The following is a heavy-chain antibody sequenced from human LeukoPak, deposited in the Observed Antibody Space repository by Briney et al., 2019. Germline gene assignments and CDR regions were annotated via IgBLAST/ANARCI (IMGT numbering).Heavy chain of an antibody. CDR3: ARDWSSGGYFDY. CDR1: GGTFSSYA. CDR2: IIPIFGPA. J-gene: IGHJ4*02. D-gene: IGHD3-10*01. Sequence: ASVKVSCKASGGTFSSYAISWVRQAPGQGLGWMGGIIPIFGPANYAQKFQGRVTITADESTSTAYMELSSLRSEDTAVYYCARDWSSGGYFDYWGQGTLVTVSS. V-gene: IGHV1-69*13.